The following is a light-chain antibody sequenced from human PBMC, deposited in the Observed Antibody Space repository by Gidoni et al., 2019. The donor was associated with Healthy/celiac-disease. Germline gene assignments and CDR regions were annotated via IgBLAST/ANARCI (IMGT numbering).Light chain of an antibody. CDR1: QSISSC. CDR3: QQYKSYSPWT. CDR2: KAS. V-gene: IGKV1-5*03. Sequence: DNQMTQSPPTLSASVGDRVTITCRASQSISSCLAWYQQKPGKAPKLLIYKASSLESGVPTRLSVSGCGTEFTLTISSMQPDDFATYDCQQYKSYSPWTFGQGTKVEIK. J-gene: IGKJ1*01.